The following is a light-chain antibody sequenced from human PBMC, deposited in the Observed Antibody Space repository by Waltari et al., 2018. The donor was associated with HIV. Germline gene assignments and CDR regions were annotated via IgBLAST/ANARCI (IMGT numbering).Light chain of an antibody. CDR2: EDN. V-gene: IGLV6-57*03. CDR1: SGSLASTY. J-gene: IGLJ2*01. CDR3: QSYDSSNVV. Sequence: NFMLTQPHSVSESPGQTVTIPRTRTSGSLASTYVPWYQQRPGSAPPPVISEDNQRPSGVPDRFSGSIDTSSNSASLSISGLKTEDEADYYCQSYDSSNVVFGGGTKLTVL.